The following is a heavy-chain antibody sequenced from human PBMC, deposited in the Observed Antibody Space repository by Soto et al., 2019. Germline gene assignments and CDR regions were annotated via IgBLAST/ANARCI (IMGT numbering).Heavy chain of an antibody. J-gene: IGHJ1*01. D-gene: IGHD6-13*01. V-gene: IGHV4-59*01. Sequence: SETLSLTCTVSGGSISSYYWSWIRQPPGKGLEWIGYIYYSGSTNYNPSLKSRVTKSVDTSKNQFSLKLSSVTAADTAVYYCARDGVLAAAGMPEYFQHWGQGTLVTVSS. CDR3: ARDGVLAAAGMPEYFQH. CDR1: GGSISSYY. CDR2: IYYSGST.